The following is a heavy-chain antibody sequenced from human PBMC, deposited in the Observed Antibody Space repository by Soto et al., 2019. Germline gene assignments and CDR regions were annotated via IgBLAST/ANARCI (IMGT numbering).Heavy chain of an antibody. J-gene: IGHJ5*02. Sequence: SETLSLTCTVSGGSISSYYWSWIRQPPGKGLEWIGYIYYSGSTNYNPSLKSRVTISVDTSKNQFSLKLSSVTAADTAVYYCARDRAYDFWSGYHWFDPWGQGTLVTV. CDR2: IYYSGST. V-gene: IGHV4-59*01. CDR1: GGSISSYY. CDR3: ARDRAYDFWSGYHWFDP. D-gene: IGHD3-3*01.